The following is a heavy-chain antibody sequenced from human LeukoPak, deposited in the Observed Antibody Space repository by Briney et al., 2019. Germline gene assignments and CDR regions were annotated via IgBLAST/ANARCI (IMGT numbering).Heavy chain of an antibody. Sequence: GGSLRLSCEASEFTFTTYGMSWVRQAPGKGLEWVANIKKNGSEKYYVDSVKGRFTISRDNAKNSVYLQMYSLRAEDTAVYYSATSGRSYWSWGQGTLVTASS. J-gene: IGHJ5*02. V-gene: IGHV3-7*03. D-gene: IGHD1-26*01. CDR1: EFTFTTYG. CDR3: ATSGRSYWS. CDR2: IKKNGSEK.